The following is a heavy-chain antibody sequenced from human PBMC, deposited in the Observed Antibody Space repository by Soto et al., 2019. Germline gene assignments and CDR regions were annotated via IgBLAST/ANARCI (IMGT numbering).Heavy chain of an antibody. CDR2: IYYSGST. V-gene: IGHV4-31*03. CDR3: ACGYFVGRGSGSYYRDY. CDR1: GGSISSGGYY. D-gene: IGHD3-10*01. Sequence: PSEPLSLTCTVSGGSISSGGYYWSWIRQHPGKGLEWIGYIYYSGSTYYNPSLKSRVTISVDTSKNQFSLKLRSVTAADTAVYFCACGYFVGRGSGSYYRDYWGQGTLVTVSS. J-gene: IGHJ4*02.